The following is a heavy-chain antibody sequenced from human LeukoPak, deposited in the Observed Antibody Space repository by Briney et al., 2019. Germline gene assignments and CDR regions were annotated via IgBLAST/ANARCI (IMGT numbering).Heavy chain of an antibody. J-gene: IGHJ4*02. D-gene: IGHD3-16*01. V-gene: IGHV4-59*01. CDR3: ARDPPGKGALDF. CDR2: IYYSGTT. Sequence: PSETLSLTCSVSCGSLDSFYWSWIRQPPGKGLEYIGYIYYSGTTNYDPSLKGRVTISVDMSKNQFSLKLISVTAADTAVYYCARDPPGKGALDFWGQGTLVTVSS. CDR1: CGSLDSFY.